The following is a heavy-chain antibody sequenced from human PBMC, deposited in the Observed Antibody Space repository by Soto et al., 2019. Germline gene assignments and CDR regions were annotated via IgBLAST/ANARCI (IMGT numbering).Heavy chain of an antibody. V-gene: IGHV4-31*03. J-gene: IGHJ5*02. Sequence: SETLSLTCTVSGGSISSGGYYWSWIRQHPGKGLEWIGYIYYSGSTYYNPSLKSRVTISVDTSKNQFSLKLSSVTAADTAVYYCTRTGYSSSWYLGGWLDPWGQGTLVPLSS. D-gene: IGHD6-13*01. CDR2: IYYSGST. CDR1: GGSISSGGYY. CDR3: TRTGYSSSWYLGGWLDP.